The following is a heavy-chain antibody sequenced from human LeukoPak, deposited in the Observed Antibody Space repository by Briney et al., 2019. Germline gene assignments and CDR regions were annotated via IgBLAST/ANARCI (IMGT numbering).Heavy chain of an antibody. CDR1: GFTFSSYA. J-gene: IGHJ6*03. D-gene: IGHD6-19*01. CDR3: ARDRGSSGWYPNYYYYMDV. CDR2: ISYDGSNK. V-gene: IGHV3-30*01. Sequence: GRSLRLSCAASGFTFSSYAMHWVRQAPGKGLEWVAVISYDGSNKYYADSVKGRFTISRDNSKNTLYLQMNSLRAEDTAVYYCARDRGSSGWYPNYYYYMDVWGKGTTVTVSS.